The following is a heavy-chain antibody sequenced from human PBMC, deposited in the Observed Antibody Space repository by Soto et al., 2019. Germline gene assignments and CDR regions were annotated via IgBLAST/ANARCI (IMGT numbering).Heavy chain of an antibody. CDR1: GFTFSSYD. V-gene: IGHV3-13*04. CDR2: IGTAGDT. J-gene: IGHJ6*02. CDR3: ARDKGGYYYGSGSPGGMDV. D-gene: IGHD3-10*01. Sequence: GGSLRLSCAASGFTFSSYDMHWVRQATGKGLEWVSAIGTAGDTYYPGSVKGRFTISRENAKNSLYLQMNSLRAGDTAVYYCARDKGGYYYGSGSPGGMDVWGQGTTVTVSS.